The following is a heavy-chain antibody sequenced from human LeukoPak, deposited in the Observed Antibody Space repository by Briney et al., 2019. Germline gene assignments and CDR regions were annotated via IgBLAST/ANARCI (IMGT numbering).Heavy chain of an antibody. D-gene: IGHD3-22*01. V-gene: IGHV5-51*01. CDR1: GYRFTSYW. CDR3: ARLYDSSGYYCYFDY. CDR2: IYPGDSGT. Sequence: GESLKISCKGSGYRFTSYWIGWVRQMPGKGLEWMGIIYPGDSGTRYSPSFQGQVTISADKSISTAYLQWSSLKASDTAMYYCARLYDSSGYYCYFDYWGQGTLVTVSS. J-gene: IGHJ4*02.